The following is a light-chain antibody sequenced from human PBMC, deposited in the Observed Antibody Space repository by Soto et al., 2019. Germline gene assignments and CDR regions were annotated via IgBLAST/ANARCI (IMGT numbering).Light chain of an antibody. CDR1: SGSVSSSYY. CDR3: VLYMGSGTPHWV. V-gene: IGLV8-61*01. CDR2: STN. J-gene: IGLJ3*02. Sequence: QTVVTQEPSVSVSPGGTVTLTCGLNSGSVSSSYYTSWYQQTPGQAPRTLIYSTNTRSSGVPDRFSGSILGNKAALTITGAQADDESDYYCVLYMGSGTPHWVFGGGTQLTVL.